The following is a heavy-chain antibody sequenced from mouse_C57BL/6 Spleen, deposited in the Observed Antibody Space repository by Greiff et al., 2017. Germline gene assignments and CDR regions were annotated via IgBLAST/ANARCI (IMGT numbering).Heavy chain of an antibody. Sequence: EVQLVESGGGLVKPGGSLKLSCAASGFTFSDYGMHWVRQAPEKGLEWVAYISSGSSTIYYADTVKGRFTISRDNAKNILYLQMSSLKSEDTATXYCARDKRLRDYYYSMAYWGQGTSVTVSS. CDR1: GFTFSDYG. V-gene: IGHV5-17*03. CDR2: ISSGSSTI. CDR3: ARDKRLRDYYYSMAY. J-gene: IGHJ4*01. D-gene: IGHD1-1*01.